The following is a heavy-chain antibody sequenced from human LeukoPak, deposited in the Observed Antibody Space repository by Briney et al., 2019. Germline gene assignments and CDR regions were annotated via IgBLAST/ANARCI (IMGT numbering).Heavy chain of an antibody. J-gene: IGHJ4*02. CDR2: INSNSGGT. D-gene: IGHD3-3*01. V-gene: IGHV1-2*02. CDR1: GYTFTGYY. Sequence: ASVKVSCKASGYTFTGYYMHWVRQAPGQGLEWMGWINSNSGGTNYAQKFQGRVTMTRDTSISTAYMELSRLRSDDTAVYYCASGGITIFGVVIPNPDYWGQGTLVTVSS. CDR3: ASGGITIFGVVIPNPDY.